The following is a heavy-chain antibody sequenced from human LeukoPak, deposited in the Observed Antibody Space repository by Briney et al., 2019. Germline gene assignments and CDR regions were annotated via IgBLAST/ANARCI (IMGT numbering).Heavy chain of an antibody. J-gene: IGHJ4*02. CDR2: IPYDGSNK. CDR1: GFTFSSYG. D-gene: IGHD6-13*01. V-gene: IGHV3-30*18. Sequence: PGGSLRLSCAASGFTFSSYGMHWVRQAPGKGLEWVAVIPYDGSNKYYADSVKGRFTISRDNSKNTLYLQMNSLRAEDTAVYYCAKPPDSSSWYYFDYWGQGTLVTVSS. CDR3: AKPPDSSSWYYFDY.